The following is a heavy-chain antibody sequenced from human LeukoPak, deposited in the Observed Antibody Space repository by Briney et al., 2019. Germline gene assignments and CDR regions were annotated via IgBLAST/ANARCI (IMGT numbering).Heavy chain of an antibody. CDR2: ISGSGGST. J-gene: IGHJ3*02. D-gene: IGHD2-2*03. CDR1: GFTFSSYA. V-gene: IGHV3-23*01. CDR3: AKDGTIGYCSSTSCYGDAFDI. Sequence: GGSLRLSCAASGFTFSSYAMSWVRQAPGKGLEWVSAISGSGGSTYYADSVKGRFTISRDNSKNTLYLQMNSLRAEDTAVYYCAKDGTIGYCSSTSCYGDAFDIWGQGTMVTVSS.